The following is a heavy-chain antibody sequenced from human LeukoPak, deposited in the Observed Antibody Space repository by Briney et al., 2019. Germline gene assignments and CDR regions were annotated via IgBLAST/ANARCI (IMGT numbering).Heavy chain of an antibody. J-gene: IGHJ3*02. CDR2: ISTDGSRT. D-gene: IGHD6-19*01. CDR3: ARGVAITWTGSYSSGWNDALDI. V-gene: IGHV3-64*01. Sequence: GGSLRLSCAASGFSFSTYAIHWVRQAPGKGLEYVPAISTDGSRTYYGNSVKGRFTVSRDNSKNTVYLQMDSLRGEDMAAYYCARGVAITWTGSYSSGWNDALDIWGQGTMVTVS. CDR1: GFSFSTYA.